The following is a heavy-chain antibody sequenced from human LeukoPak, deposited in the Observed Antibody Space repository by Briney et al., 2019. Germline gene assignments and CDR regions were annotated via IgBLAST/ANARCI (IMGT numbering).Heavy chain of an antibody. J-gene: IGHJ4*02. D-gene: IGHD3-22*01. CDR3: ATVFNQGYENSGFRFDY. CDR2: FDPEDGET. CDR1: GYTLTELS. V-gene: IGHV1-24*01. Sequence: GASVKVSCKVSGYTLTELSMHWVRQAPGKGLEWMGGFDPEDGETIYAQKFQGRVTMTEDASTDTAYMELSGLRSEDTAVYYCATVFNQGYENSGFRFDYWGQGTLVTVSS.